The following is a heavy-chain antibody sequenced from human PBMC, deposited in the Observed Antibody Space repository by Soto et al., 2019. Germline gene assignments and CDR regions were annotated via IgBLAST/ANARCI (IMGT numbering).Heavy chain of an antibody. Sequence: QVQLVQSGAEVKKPGASVKVSCKASGYTFTSHGISWVRQAPGQGLERMGWINAYDGNTKYAQTPQGRVTMTTDTSTSTAYMALRSLTSDDTAVYYCATTGSYNWVDPWGQGTLVTVSS. D-gene: IGHD4-17*01. V-gene: IGHV1-18*01. CDR1: GYTFTSHG. CDR2: INAYDGNT. J-gene: IGHJ5*02. CDR3: ATTGSYNWVDP.